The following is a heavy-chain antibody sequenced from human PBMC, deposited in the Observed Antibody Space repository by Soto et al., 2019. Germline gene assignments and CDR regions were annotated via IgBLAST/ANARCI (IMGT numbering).Heavy chain of an antibody. CDR3: ARTSLMDYNGVFGY. Sequence: GGSLRLSCAASGFTFSSYSMNWVRQAPGKGLEWVSYISSSSSTIYYADSVKGRFTISRDNAKNSLYLQMNSLRAEDTAVYYCARTSLMDYNGVFGYWGQGTLVTVSS. D-gene: IGHD3-16*02. J-gene: IGHJ4*02. V-gene: IGHV3-48*01. CDR2: ISSSSSTI. CDR1: GFTFSSYS.